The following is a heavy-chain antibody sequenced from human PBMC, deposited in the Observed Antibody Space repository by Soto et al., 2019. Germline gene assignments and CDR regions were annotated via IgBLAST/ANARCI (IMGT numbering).Heavy chain of an antibody. CDR1: GGTFSSYA. J-gene: IGHJ6*02. V-gene: IGHV1-69*06. Sequence: QVQLVQSGAEVKKPGSSVKVSCKASGGTFSSYAISWVRQAPGQGLEWMGGIIPIFGTANYAQKFQGRVTINEDKSTSTAYMELSSLRSEDTAVYYCAGGIVVVVAADYGMDVWGQGTTVTVSS. CDR2: IIPIFGTA. CDR3: AGGIVVVVAADYGMDV. D-gene: IGHD2-15*01.